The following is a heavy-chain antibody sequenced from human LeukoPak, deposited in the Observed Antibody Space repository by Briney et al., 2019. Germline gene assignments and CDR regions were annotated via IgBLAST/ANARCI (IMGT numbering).Heavy chain of an antibody. CDR2: INPNSGGT. CDR3: ARDFERPDY. V-gene: IGHV1-2*06. J-gene: IGHJ4*02. Sequence: ASVKVSCKTSGYSFTDYYIHWVRQAPGQGPEWMGRINPNSGGTNYAQKFQGRVTMTRDTSISTAYMELRRLRSDDTAVYYCARDFERPDYWGQGTLVTVSS. CDR1: GYSFTDYY.